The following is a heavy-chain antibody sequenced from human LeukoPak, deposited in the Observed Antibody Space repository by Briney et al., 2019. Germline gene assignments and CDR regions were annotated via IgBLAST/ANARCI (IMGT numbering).Heavy chain of an antibody. V-gene: IGHV4-34*01. CDR1: GGSFSGYY. J-gene: IGHJ4*02. CDR3: ARHRGPRGAYSSSWYKRGPFDY. Sequence: SETLSLTCAVYGGSFSGYYWSWIRQPPGKGLEWIGEINHSGSTNYDPSLKSRVTISVDTSKNQFSLKLSSVTAADTAVYYCARHRGPRGAYSSSWYKRGPFDYWGQGTLVTVSS. D-gene: IGHD6-13*01. CDR2: INHSGST.